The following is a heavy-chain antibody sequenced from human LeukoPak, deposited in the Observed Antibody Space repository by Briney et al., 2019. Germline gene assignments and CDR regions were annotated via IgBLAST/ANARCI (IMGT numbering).Heavy chain of an antibody. V-gene: IGHV4-39*01. CDR3: ARLEASYYYDSSGYYTGYYFDY. CDR1: GGSISSSSYY. J-gene: IGHJ4*02. CDR2: IYYSGST. D-gene: IGHD3-22*01. Sequence: RPSETLSITCTVSGGSISSSSYYWGWIRQPPGKGLEWIGSIYYSGSTYYNPSLKSRVTISVDTSKNQFSLKLSSVTAADTAVYYCARLEASYYYDSSGYYTGYYFDYWGQGTLVTVSS.